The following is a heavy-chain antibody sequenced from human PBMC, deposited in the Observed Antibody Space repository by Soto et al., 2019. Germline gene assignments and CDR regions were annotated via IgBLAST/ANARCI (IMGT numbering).Heavy chain of an antibody. V-gene: IGHV4-30-4*01. CDR2: NYYSGST. J-gene: IGHJ5*02. D-gene: IGHD2-2*01. CDR1: GGSVNSGDFY. Sequence: PSETLSLTCTVSGGSVNSGDFYWSWLRQAPGKGLEWIGYNYYSGSTYYNPSLNRRIIISIDSSKNQFSLKMTSVTSADTAVYYCARERVPGYIHHIWFDPWGQGTLVTVSS. CDR3: ARERVPGYIHHIWFDP.